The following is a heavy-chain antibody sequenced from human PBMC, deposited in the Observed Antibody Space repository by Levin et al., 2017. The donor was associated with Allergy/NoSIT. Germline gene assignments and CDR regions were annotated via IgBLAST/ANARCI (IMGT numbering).Heavy chain of an antibody. D-gene: IGHD1-26*01. CDR2: ISGSGGRT. V-gene: IGHV3-23*01. J-gene: IGHJ4*02. CDR3: AKEGSGGSYGIY. CDR1: AFSFSSYA. Sequence: GESLKISCAASAFSFSSYAMSWVRQAPGKGLEWVSAISGSGGRTYYADSVKGRFTISRDNSKNTLFLQMNSLRAEDTAVYYCAKEGSGGSYGIYWGQGTMVTVSS.